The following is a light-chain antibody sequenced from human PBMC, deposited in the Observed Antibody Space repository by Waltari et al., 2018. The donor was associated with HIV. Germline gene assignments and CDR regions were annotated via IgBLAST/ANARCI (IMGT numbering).Light chain of an antibody. CDR2: VGQGWIVG. CDR1: SGYNNSK. J-gene: IGLJ2*01. V-gene: IGLV9-49*01. Sequence: QPVLTQPPSASASLGASVTLTCTLSSGYNNSKVDWYQQRQGKGPRFVMRVGQGWIVGSNGDGIPDHFTGLGACLNRYRARKHIQEGDEVDYHGEADDGSGNNSMVGGGTKLTVL. CDR3: EADDGSGNNSM.